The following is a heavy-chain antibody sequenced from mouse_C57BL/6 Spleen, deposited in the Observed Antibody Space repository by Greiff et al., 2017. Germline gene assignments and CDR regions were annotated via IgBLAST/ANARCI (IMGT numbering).Heavy chain of an antibody. CDR3: ARRGLYYYGSSYGYFDV. V-gene: IGHV1-77*01. Sequence: QVQLKESGAELVKPGASVKISCKASGYTFTDYYINWVKQRPGQGLEWIGKIGPGSGSTYYNEKFKGKATLTADKSSSTSEDSAVYFCARRGLYYYGSSYGYFDVWGTGTTVTVSS. CDR1: GYTFTDYY. J-gene: IGHJ1*03. D-gene: IGHD1-1*01. CDR2: IGPGSGST.